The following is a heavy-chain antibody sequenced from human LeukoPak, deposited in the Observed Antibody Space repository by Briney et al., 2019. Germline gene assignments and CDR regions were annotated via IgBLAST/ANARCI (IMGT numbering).Heavy chain of an antibody. Sequence: VGSLRLSCAASGFTFSSYAMHWVRQAPGKGLEYVSAISSNGGSTYYANSVKGRFTISRDNSKNTLYLQMGSLRAEDMAVYYCARDGPPGAARPKLGSGFDYWGQGTLVTVSS. CDR2: ISSNGGST. V-gene: IGHV3-64*01. CDR1: GFTFSSYA. D-gene: IGHD6-6*01. J-gene: IGHJ4*02. CDR3: ARDGPPGAARPKLGSGFDY.